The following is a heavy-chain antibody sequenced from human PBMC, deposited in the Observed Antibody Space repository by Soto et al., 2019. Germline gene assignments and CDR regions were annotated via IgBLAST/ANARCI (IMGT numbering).Heavy chain of an antibody. Sequence: PGGSLRLSCAASGFTFSSYSMNWVRQAPGKGLEWVSSISSSSSYIYYADSVKGRFTISRDNAKNSLYLQMNSLRAEDTAVYYCARYRADIVATGRGMDVWSKGTTVTVAS. V-gene: IGHV3-21*01. D-gene: IGHD5-12*01. CDR1: GFTFSSYS. J-gene: IGHJ6*04. CDR3: ARYRADIVATGRGMDV. CDR2: ISSSSSYI.